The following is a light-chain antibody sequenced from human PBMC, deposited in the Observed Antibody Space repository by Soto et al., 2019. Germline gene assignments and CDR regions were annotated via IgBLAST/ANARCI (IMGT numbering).Light chain of an antibody. CDR2: INN. CDR1: SSNIGAGYD. Sequence: QSVLTQSPSVSGAPGQRVTISCTGSSSNIGAGYDVQWYQQTPGTAPKLLIYINNNRPSGVPDRFSGSKSGTSASLAITGLQAEDEADYYCQSYDSSLSGYVFGTGTKVTVL. V-gene: IGLV1-40*01. CDR3: QSYDSSLSGYV. J-gene: IGLJ1*01.